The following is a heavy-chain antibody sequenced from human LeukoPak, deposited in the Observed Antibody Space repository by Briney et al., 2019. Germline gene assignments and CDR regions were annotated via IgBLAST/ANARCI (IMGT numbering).Heavy chain of an antibody. CDR3: ARVPPLLWFGELSHFDY. J-gene: IGHJ4*02. Sequence: ASVKVSCKASGYTFTSYYMHWVRQAPGQGLEWMGWINTNTGNPTYAQGFTGRFVFSLDTSVSTAYLQISSLKAEDTAVYYCARVPPLLWFGELSHFDYWGQGTLVTVSS. V-gene: IGHV7-4-1*02. CDR1: GYTFTSYY. CDR2: INTNTGNP. D-gene: IGHD3-10*01.